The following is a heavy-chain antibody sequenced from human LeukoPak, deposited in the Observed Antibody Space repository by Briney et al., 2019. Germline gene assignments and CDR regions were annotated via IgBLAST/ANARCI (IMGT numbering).Heavy chain of an antibody. CDR1: GASISSFY. J-gene: IGHJ5*02. Sequence: SETLSLTCTVSGASISSFYWSWIRRPAGKGLEWIGRTYTSGSTNYNPSLKSRVTMSVDTSKNQFSLKLSSVTAADTAVYYCARDRYYYDSSGYYSWFDPWGQGTLVTVSS. D-gene: IGHD3-22*01. CDR2: TYTSGST. CDR3: ARDRYYYDSSGYYSWFDP. V-gene: IGHV4-4*07.